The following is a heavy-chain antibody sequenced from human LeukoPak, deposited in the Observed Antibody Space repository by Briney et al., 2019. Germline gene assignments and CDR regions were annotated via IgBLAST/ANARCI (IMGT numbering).Heavy chain of an antibody. Sequence: VASVSVSCKASVYTFTSYGISWVRQAPGQGLEWMGWISAYNGNTNYAQKLQGRVTMSTDTSTSTAYMELRSLRSDDTAVYYCASGQLVTLYYYYYYMDVWGKGTTVTVSS. V-gene: IGHV1-18*01. CDR2: ISAYNGNT. D-gene: IGHD6-13*01. CDR3: ASGQLVTLYYYYYYMDV. CDR1: VYTFTSYG. J-gene: IGHJ6*03.